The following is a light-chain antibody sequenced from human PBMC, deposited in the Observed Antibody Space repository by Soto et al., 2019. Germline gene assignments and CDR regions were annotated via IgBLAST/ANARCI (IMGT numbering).Light chain of an antibody. CDR3: QQYNNWPRT. CDR1: QSVSSN. J-gene: IGKJ4*02. CDR2: GAS. V-gene: IGKV3-15*01. Sequence: VMPQFPAALPMSPGGRAHLSCRASQSVSSNLAWYQQKPSQAPKLLIYGASTRATGIPSRFSGSGSGTEFTLTISSLQSEDFAVYYCQQYNNWPRTFGEGTKVDIK.